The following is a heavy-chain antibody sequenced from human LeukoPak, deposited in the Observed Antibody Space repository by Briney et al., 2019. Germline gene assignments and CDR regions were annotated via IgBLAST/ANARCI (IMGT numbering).Heavy chain of an antibody. J-gene: IGHJ4*02. CDR1: GYTLTELS. CDR2: FDPEDGET. CDR3: ATFGGRWLHHDY. D-gene: IGHD5-24*01. V-gene: IGHV1-24*01. Sequence: ASVKVSFKVSGYTLTELSMHWVRQAPGKGREGMGGFDPEDGETIYAQKFQGRVTMTEDTSTDTAYMELSSLRSEDTAVYYCATFGGRWLHHDYWGQGTLVTVSS.